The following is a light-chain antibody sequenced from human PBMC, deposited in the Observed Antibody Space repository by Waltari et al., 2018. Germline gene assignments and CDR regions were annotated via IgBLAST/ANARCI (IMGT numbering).Light chain of an antibody. CDR1: QSISNY. CDR3: QQYNTYSS. CDR2: KAS. Sequence: DIQMTQSPPTVSASVGYTTTITCRASQSISNYFAWYQQKPGKAPKLLIYKASSSGSGVPSRFSGSGSGTEFTLTISSLQPDDFATYYCQQYNTYSSFGQGTKLEIK. J-gene: IGKJ2*03. V-gene: IGKV1-5*03.